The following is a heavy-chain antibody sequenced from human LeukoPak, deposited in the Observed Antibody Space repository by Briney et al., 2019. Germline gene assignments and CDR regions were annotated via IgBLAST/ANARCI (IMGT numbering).Heavy chain of an antibody. CDR3: ARDRLGPSFSVSHFDL. Sequence: GGSLRLSCATSGFTFVGYGLSWVRRAPGKGLEWLCAINYNGAITDYADSVKGRFTISRDNAKNSLYLRMDSLRAEDTALYYCARDRLGPSFSVSHFDLWGQGTLVTVSS. J-gene: IGHJ4*02. CDR1: GFTFVGYG. D-gene: IGHD3-3*02. V-gene: IGHV3-20*04. CDR2: INYNGAIT.